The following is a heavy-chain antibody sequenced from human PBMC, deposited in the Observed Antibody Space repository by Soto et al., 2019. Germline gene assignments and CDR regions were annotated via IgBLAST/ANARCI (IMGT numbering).Heavy chain of an antibody. V-gene: IGHV1-69*13. CDR1: GVAFSSYS. Sequence: ASVKVSCKASGVAFSSYSISWVRQSPGQGLEWMGGIIPIFGTANYAHKFQFRVTITADESTSTAYMELSSLISEDTAVYYCASDRGSAQPFVYLTLGLLVSVSS. D-gene: IGHD6-25*01. CDR2: IIPIFGTA. J-gene: IGHJ4*02. CDR3: ASDRGSAQPFVY.